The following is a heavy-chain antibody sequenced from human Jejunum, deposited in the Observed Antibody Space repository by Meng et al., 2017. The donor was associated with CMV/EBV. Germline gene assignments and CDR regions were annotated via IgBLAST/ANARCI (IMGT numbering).Heavy chain of an antibody. V-gene: IGHV1-18*01. D-gene: IGHD2-2*01. CDR1: GFIFTSYA. CDR3: ARFYCSSTSCPHVLFDY. CDR2: ISAYNGNT. Sequence: QVQRVRAGGGVKKPGASVKVSCEASGFIFTSYAISWVRQAPGQGLQYMGWISAYNGNTNYAQELQGRVTMTTDTSTSTAYMELRSLRFDDTAVYYCARFYCSSTSCPHVLFDYWGQGTLVTVSS. J-gene: IGHJ4*02.